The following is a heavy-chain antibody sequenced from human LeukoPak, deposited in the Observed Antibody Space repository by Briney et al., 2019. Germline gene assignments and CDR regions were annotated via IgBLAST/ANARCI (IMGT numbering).Heavy chain of an antibody. D-gene: IGHD6-19*01. CDR2: INSDGIST. V-gene: IGHV3-74*01. CDR3: ARGAIAVAGPRRAFDI. Sequence: GGSLRLSCAASGFTFSTYWMHWVRQAPGKGLVWVSRINSDGISTNYADSVKGRFTISRDNAKNTLYLQMNTLRAEDTAVYYCARGAIAVAGPRRAFDIWGQGTMVTVSS. CDR1: GFTFSTYW. J-gene: IGHJ3*02.